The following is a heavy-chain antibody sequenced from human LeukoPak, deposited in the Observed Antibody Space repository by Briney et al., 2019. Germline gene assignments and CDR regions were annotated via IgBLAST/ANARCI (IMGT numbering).Heavy chain of an antibody. CDR1: GYTFTGYY. Sequence: EASVTVSCKASGYTFTGYYIHWVRQAPGQGMEWMGWINPNSGATNCVQKFQGRATMSRDTSLTTVYMDLSSLRSDDTALYYCARSPMTTVTTGDYWGQGTLVTVSS. V-gene: IGHV1-2*02. D-gene: IGHD4-17*01. CDR3: ARSPMTTVTTGDY. J-gene: IGHJ4*02. CDR2: INPNSGAT.